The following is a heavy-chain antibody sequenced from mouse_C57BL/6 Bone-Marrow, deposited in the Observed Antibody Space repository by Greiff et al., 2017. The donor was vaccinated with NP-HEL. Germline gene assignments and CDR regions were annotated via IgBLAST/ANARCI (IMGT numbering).Heavy chain of an antibody. Sequence: EVKLVESEGGLVQPGSSMKLSCTASGFTFSDYYMAWVRQVPEKGLEWVANINYDGSSTYYLDPLKSRFIISRDNAKNILYLQMSSLKSEDTATYYCARAALAPKYFDVWGTGTTVTVSS. J-gene: IGHJ1*03. CDR3: ARAALAPKYFDV. V-gene: IGHV5-16*01. CDR1: GFTFSDYY. CDR2: INYDGSST. D-gene: IGHD3-1*01.